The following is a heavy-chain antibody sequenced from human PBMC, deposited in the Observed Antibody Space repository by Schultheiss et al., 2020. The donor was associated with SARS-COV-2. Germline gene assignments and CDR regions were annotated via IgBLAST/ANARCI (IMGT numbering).Heavy chain of an antibody. D-gene: IGHD6-19*01. J-gene: IGHJ4*02. CDR1: GYRFSDYW. CDR3: ARQGGTVWSENDY. CDR2: IYPGDSDT. V-gene: IGHV5-51*01. Sequence: GESLKISCKASGYRFSDYWIGWVRQMPGKGLEWMGVIYPGDSDTRFGPSFQGQVTISVDKSINTAYLQWATLKAPDTAIYYCARQGGTVWSENDYWGQGTLVTVSS.